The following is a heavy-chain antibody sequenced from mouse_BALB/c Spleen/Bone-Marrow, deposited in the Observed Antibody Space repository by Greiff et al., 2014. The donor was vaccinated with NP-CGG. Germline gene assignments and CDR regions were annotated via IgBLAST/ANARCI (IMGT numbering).Heavy chain of an antibody. CDR2: INPSNGRT. J-gene: IGHJ3*01. CDR1: GYTFTSYW. CDR3: ARGGRYDERTWFAY. V-gene: IGHV1S81*02. Sequence: QVQLQQSGAELVKPGASVKLSCKASGYTFTSYWMHWVKQRPGQGLEWIGEINPSNGRTNYNEKFKSKATLTVDKSSSTAYMQLSSLTSEDSAVYYRARGGRYDERTWFAYWGQGTLVTVSA. D-gene: IGHD2-14*01.